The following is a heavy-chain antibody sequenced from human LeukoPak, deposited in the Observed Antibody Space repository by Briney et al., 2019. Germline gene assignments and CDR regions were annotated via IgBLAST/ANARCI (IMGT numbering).Heavy chain of an antibody. CDR2: ISSSGSTI. CDR3: ARGSRNYYGSGSYLNPDY. J-gene: IGHJ4*02. CDR1: GFTFSSYE. V-gene: IGHV3-48*03. Sequence: GGSLRLSCAASGFTFSSYEMNWVRQAPGKGLEWVSYISSSGSTIYYADSVKGRFTISRDNAKNSLYLQMNSLSAEDTAVYYCARGSRNYYGSGSYLNPDYWGQGTLVTVSS. D-gene: IGHD3-10*01.